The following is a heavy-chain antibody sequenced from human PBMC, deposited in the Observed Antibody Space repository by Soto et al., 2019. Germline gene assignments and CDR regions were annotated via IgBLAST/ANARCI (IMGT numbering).Heavy chain of an antibody. CDR3: AKAYYYDSTGYYRHFDY. CDR1: GFTFSRYA. J-gene: IGHJ4*02. CDR2: SSASGSST. V-gene: IGHV3-23*01. Sequence: GGSLRLSCVASGFTFSRYAMTWVRQSPGKGLEWVAISSASGSSTNYAESVRARFTISRDNSKNTLYLQMNSLRAEDTAVYYCAKAYYYDSTGYYRHFDYWGQGTVVTVSS. D-gene: IGHD3-22*01.